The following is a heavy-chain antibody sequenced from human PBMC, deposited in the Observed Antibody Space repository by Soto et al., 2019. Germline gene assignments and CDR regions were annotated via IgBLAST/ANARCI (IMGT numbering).Heavy chain of an antibody. Sequence: PGGSLRLSCAASGFTFSSYGMHWVRQAPGKGLEWVAVIWYDGSNKYYADSVKGRFTISRDNSKNTLYLQMNSLRAEDTAVYYCARDLYCTWFRGAARYGMYGWGQGSTVTVSS. D-gene: IGHD3-10*01. J-gene: IGHJ6*02. V-gene: IGHV3-33*01. CDR2: IWYDGSNK. CDR1: GFTFSSYG. CDR3: ARDLYCTWFRGAARYGMYG.